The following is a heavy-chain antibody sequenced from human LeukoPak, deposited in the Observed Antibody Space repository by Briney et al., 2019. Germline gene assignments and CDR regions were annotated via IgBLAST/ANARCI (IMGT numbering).Heavy chain of an antibody. J-gene: IGHJ3*02. CDR2: ISASGGST. V-gene: IGHV3-23*01. Sequence: PGGSLRLSCAASGFTFSSYDMSWVRQVPGKGLEWVSAISASGGSTYYADSVEGRFTMSRDNSKNTLYLQMNSLRAEDTAVYYCAMSYSSSSVVAFDIWGQGTMVTVSS. CDR1: GFTFSSYD. D-gene: IGHD6-6*01. CDR3: AMSYSSSSVVAFDI.